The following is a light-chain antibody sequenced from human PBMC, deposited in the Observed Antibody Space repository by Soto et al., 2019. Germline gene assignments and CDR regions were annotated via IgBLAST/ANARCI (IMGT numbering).Light chain of an antibody. J-gene: IGLJ2*01. CDR3: SLSYDGARI. Sequence: QAVVTQEPSLTVSPGGTVTLTCGSSTGAVTSGHYPHWIQQKPGQAPRPLMYDATNKQSWTPSRFSGSLLGGKAALNLSGAQAEDEGDYYCSLSYDGARIFGGGNKLTVL. CDR2: DAT. CDR1: TGAVTSGHY. V-gene: IGLV7-46*01.